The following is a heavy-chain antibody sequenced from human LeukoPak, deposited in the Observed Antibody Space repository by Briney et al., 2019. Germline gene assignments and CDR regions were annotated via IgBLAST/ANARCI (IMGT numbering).Heavy chain of an antibody. D-gene: IGHD6-13*01. Sequence: SETLSLTCTVSGSSISSSSNYCAWIRQPPGKGLEWIGNIYHRGNTYYNPSLKSRITASVDTSKNQFSLELSSVTAADTAVYYCARSGYSASWYRGGFDIWGQGTMVTVSS. CDR3: ARSGYSASWYRGGFDI. CDR2: IYHRGNT. CDR1: GSSISSSSNY. V-gene: IGHV4-39*01. J-gene: IGHJ3*02.